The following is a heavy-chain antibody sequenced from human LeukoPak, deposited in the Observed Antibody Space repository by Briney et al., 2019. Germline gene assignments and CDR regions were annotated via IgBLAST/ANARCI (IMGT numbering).Heavy chain of an antibody. V-gene: IGHV3-30*02. D-gene: IGHD1-26*01. CDR2: IWYDGSNK. Sequence: GGSLRLSCAASGFTFSSYGMHWVRQAPGKGLEWVAVIWYDGSNKYYADSVKGRFTISRDNSKNTLYLQMNSLRAEDTAVYYCAKSRPRVGATNFDYWGQGTLVTVSS. CDR1: GFTFSSYG. CDR3: AKSRPRVGATNFDY. J-gene: IGHJ4*02.